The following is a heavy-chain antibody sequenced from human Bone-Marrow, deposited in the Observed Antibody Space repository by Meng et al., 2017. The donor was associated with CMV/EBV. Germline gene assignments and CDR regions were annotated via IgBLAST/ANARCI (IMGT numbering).Heavy chain of an antibody. CDR1: GFTFSSYV. V-gene: IGHV3-23*01. Sequence: GESLKISCAASGFTFSSYVMTWVRQAPGKGLEWVSAIGDGSGSTYYADSVKGRFTISRDNSKNTLYLQMNSLRAEDTAVYYCARDFWSGYYLGMDVWGQGTTVTVSS. D-gene: IGHD3-3*01. J-gene: IGHJ6*02. CDR3: ARDFWSGYYLGMDV. CDR2: IGDGSGST.